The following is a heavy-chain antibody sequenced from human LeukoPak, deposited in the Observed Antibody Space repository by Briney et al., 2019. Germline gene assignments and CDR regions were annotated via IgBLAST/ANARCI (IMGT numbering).Heavy chain of an antibody. CDR3: ARDMIMGGPPDYLDY. V-gene: IGHV3-30*04. D-gene: IGHD3-22*01. Sequence: GGSLRLSCATPGFIFSRHSMHWVRQAPGKGLEWVAVIGDEGIHKYYADSVKGRFTISRDDSKNILYLQMDGLRAEETGVYYCARDMIMGGPPDYLDYWGQGTLVTVSS. CDR2: IGDEGIHK. CDR1: GFIFSRHS. J-gene: IGHJ4*02.